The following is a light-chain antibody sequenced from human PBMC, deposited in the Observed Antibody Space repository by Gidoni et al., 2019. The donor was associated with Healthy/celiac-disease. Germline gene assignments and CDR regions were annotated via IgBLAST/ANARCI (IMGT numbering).Light chain of an antibody. V-gene: IGKV3-11*01. CDR1: QSVSSY. CDR3: QKRSS. J-gene: IGKJ2*03. Sequence: EIVLTQSPATLSLSPGERPTLPCRASQSVSSYLAWYQQKPGQAPRLLIYDASNRATGIPARFSGSGSGTDFTLTISSLEPEDFAVYYCQKRSSFGQGTKLEIK. CDR2: DAS.